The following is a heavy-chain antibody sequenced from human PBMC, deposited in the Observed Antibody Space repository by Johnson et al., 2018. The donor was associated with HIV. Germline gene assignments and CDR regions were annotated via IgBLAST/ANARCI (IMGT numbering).Heavy chain of an antibody. CDR3: ARGVLLWFRELSSLNDAFDI. CDR2: INWNGGST. V-gene: IGHV3-20*04. J-gene: IGHJ3*02. CDR1: GFTFDDYG. D-gene: IGHD3-10*01. Sequence: VQLVESGGGVVRPGGSLRLSCAASGFTFDDYGTSWVRQAPGKGLEWVSGINWNGGSTGYADSVKGRFTISRDNAKNSLYLQMNSLRAEDTALYYCARGVLLWFRELSSLNDAFDIWGQGTMVTVSS.